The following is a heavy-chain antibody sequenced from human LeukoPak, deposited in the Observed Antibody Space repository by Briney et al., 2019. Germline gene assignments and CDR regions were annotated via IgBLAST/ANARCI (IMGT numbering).Heavy chain of an antibody. J-gene: IGHJ4*02. CDR2: IYSGGTT. V-gene: IGHV3-66*01. CDR3: ARGVAAAGTTLDY. D-gene: IGHD6-13*01. CDR1: GFTVSSSY. Sequence: GGSLRLSCAASGFTVSSSYMTWVRQAPGKGLEWVSVIYSGGTTYYADSVKGRFTISRDNSKNTLYLQMNSLRAEDTAAYYCARGVAAAGTTLDYWGQGTLVTVSS.